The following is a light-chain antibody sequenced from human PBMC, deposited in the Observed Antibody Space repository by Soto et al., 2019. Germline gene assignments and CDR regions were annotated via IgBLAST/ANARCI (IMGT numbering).Light chain of an antibody. CDR2: GNS. J-gene: IGLJ2*01. CDR1: SSNIGAGYD. V-gene: IGLV1-40*01. CDR3: QSYDSGLSGYVV. Sequence: QSVLTQPPSVSGAPGQRVTISCTGSSSNIGAGYDVHWYQQLPGTAPKLLIYGNSNRPSRVPDRFSGSKSGTSASLAITGLQAEDEADYYCQSYDSGLSGYVVFGGGTKLTVL.